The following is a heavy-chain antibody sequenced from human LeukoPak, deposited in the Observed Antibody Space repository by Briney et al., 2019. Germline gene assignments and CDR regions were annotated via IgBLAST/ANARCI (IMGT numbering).Heavy chain of an antibody. CDR3: TRVQAGRSGLMDV. V-gene: IGHV3-74*01. CDR1: GFNFNDYW. CDR2: VDPDGTTT. J-gene: IGHJ6*02. D-gene: IGHD2-8*02. Sequence: PGGSLRLSCVASGFNFNDYWVHWVRQAPGEGLVWVSRVDPDGTTTNYADSVTGRFTTSRDNAKNTLYLQMNSLRAEDTALYYCTRVQAGRSGLMDVWGRGTTVTVSS.